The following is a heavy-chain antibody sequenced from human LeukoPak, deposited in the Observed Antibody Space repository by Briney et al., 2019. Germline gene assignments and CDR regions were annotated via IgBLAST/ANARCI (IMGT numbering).Heavy chain of an antibody. V-gene: IGHV4-59*08. D-gene: IGHD4-17*01. Sequence: PSETLSLTCTVSGGSISSYYRSWIRQPPGKGLEWIGYIYYSGSTNYNPSLKSRVTISVDTSKNQFSLKLSSVTAADTAVYYCARHRNYGDEGRAFDIWGQGTMVTVSS. J-gene: IGHJ3*02. CDR3: ARHRNYGDEGRAFDI. CDR1: GGSISSYY. CDR2: IYYSGST.